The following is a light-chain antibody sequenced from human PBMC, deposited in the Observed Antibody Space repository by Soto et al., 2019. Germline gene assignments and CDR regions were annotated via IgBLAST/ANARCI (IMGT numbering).Light chain of an antibody. J-gene: IGKJ5*01. CDR3: QQSYSSIT. CDR1: QDISNY. V-gene: IGKV1-39*01. Sequence: DIQMTQSPSSLSASVGDRVTITCRASQDISNYLAWYQQKPGKVPKLLIYAASSLQSGVPSRFSGSGSGTDFTLTISSLQPEDFATYYCQQSYSSITFGQGTRLEI. CDR2: AAS.